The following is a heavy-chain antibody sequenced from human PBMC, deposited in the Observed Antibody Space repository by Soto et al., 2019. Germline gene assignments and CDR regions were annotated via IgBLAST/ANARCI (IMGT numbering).Heavy chain of an antibody. V-gene: IGHV3-23*01. Sequence: QPGGSLRLSCAASGFTFSDYGMTWVRQAPGKGLEWVSGISGSGIYIDYADSVKGRCTISRDNSKNTRYLQMNSLRAEDTDVYYCTRGHPRRSSSQSYAHDVWGQGTTVTVSS. J-gene: IGHJ6*02. D-gene: IGHD6-6*01. CDR1: GFTFSDYG. CDR2: ISGSGIYI. CDR3: TRGHPRRSSSQSYAHDV.